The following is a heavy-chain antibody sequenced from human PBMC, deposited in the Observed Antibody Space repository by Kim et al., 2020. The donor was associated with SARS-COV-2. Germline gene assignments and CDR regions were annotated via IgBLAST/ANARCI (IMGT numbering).Heavy chain of an antibody. CDR2: ISYDGSNK. J-gene: IGHJ6*02. CDR1: GFTFSSYG. D-gene: IGHD1-26*01. CDR3: AKPGVYSGSYSSYYYGMDV. V-gene: IGHV3-30*18. Sequence: GGSLRLSCAASGFTFSSYGMHCVRQAPGKGLEWVAVISYDGSNKYYADSVKGRFTISRDNSKNTLYLQMNSLRAEDTAVYYCAKPGVYSGSYSSYYYGMDVWGQGTTVTVSS.